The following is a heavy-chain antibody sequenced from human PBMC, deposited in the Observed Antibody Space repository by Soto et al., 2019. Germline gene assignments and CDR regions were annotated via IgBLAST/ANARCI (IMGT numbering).Heavy chain of an antibody. D-gene: IGHD3-16*01. CDR2: IWYDGSNK. V-gene: IGHV3-33*01. Sequence: QVQLVESGGGVVQPGRSLRLSCAASGFTFSSYGMHWVRQAPGKGLEWVAVIWYDGSNKYYADSVKGRFTISRDNSKNTLYLQMNSLRAEDTAVYYCARDGDDVITFGGVVHFDYWGQGTLVTVSS. CDR1: GFTFSSYG. J-gene: IGHJ4*02. CDR3: ARDGDDVITFGGVVHFDY.